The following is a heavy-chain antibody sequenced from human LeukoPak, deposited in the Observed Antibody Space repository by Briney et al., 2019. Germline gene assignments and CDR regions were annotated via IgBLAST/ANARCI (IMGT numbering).Heavy chain of an antibody. J-gene: IGHJ4*02. CDR1: GGSISNYY. Sequence: SQTLSLTCTVSGGSISNYYWSWIRQHPGKGLEWIGYIYYSGNTYYNPSLESRIIISIDTSKSQFSLKLSSVTAADTAFYYCARVSGSGLTDYWGQGTLVTVSS. CDR2: IYYSGNT. V-gene: IGHV4-31*03. D-gene: IGHD3-10*01. CDR3: ARVSGSGLTDY.